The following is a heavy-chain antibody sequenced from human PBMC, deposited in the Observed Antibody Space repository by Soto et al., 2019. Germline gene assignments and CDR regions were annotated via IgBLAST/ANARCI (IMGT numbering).Heavy chain of an antibody. J-gene: IGHJ4*02. CDR1: GYTFTDYD. Sequence: ASVKVSCKASGYTFTDYDINWVRQATGQGLEWMGWMNPSSGYTGYAQKFQGRVTMTWDTSISTAYMELSSLTSADTAVYYCARFVRHQLPTIDYWGRGALVTVS. CDR3: ARFVRHQLPTIDY. V-gene: IGHV1-8*01. D-gene: IGHD1-26*01. CDR2: MNPSSGYT.